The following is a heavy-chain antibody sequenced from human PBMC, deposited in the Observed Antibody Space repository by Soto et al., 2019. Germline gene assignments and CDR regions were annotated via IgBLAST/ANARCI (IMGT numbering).Heavy chain of an antibody. CDR1: GYTFNSYD. CDR2: MNPNSGNT. D-gene: IGHD3-16*01. Sequence: QVQLVQSGAEVKKPGASVKVSCKASGYTFNSYDINWVRQATGLGLEWMGWMNPNSGNTGYAQKFQGRDTMTRDTSINTAYRERISLRSEYTAVYYCARDVAVMSYQPIDSWGQGTLVTVSS. V-gene: IGHV1-8*01. J-gene: IGHJ4*02. CDR3: ARDVAVMSYQPIDS.